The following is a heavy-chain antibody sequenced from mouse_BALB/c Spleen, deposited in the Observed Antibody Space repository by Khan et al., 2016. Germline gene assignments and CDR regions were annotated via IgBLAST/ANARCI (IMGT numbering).Heavy chain of an antibody. CDR3: GEEYDGRNWFAY. CDR1: GYTFTNYG. J-gene: IGHJ3*01. V-gene: IGHV9-3*02. Sequence: QIQLVQSGPELKKPGETVKISCKASGYTFTNYGMNWVKQAPGKGLKWMGWINTNTGEPTYAEEFKGRFAFSLETSASTAYLQINTRKHEDTDTYVGGEEYDGRNWFAYWGQGTLVTVRA. CDR2: INTNTGEP. D-gene: IGHD1-1*01.